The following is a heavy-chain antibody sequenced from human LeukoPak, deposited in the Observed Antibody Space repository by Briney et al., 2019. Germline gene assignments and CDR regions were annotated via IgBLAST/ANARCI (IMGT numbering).Heavy chain of an antibody. Sequence: SETLSLTCTVSGGSISSGGYYWSWIRQHPGKGLEWIGYIYYSGSTYYNPSLKSQVTISVDTSKNQFSLKLSSVTAADTAVYYCARGRLLWFGVNWFDPWGQGTLVTVSS. CDR2: IYYSGST. V-gene: IGHV4-31*01. J-gene: IGHJ5*02. CDR3: ARGRLLWFGVNWFDP. CDR1: GGSISSGGYY. D-gene: IGHD3-10*01.